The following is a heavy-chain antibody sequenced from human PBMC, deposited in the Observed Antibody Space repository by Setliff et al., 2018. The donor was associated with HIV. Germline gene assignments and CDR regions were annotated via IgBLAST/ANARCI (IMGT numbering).Heavy chain of an antibody. CDR1: GGSISSYY. Sequence: SETLSLTCTVSGGSISSYYWSWIRQPPGKGLEWIGYIYTSGSTNYNPSLKSRVTISVDTSKNQFSLKLSSVTAADTAVYYCARNKYNWNYYYYYGMDVWGQGTTVTVSS. J-gene: IGHJ6*02. D-gene: IGHD1-7*01. CDR2: IYTSGST. V-gene: IGHV4-4*09. CDR3: ARNKYNWNYYYYYGMDV.